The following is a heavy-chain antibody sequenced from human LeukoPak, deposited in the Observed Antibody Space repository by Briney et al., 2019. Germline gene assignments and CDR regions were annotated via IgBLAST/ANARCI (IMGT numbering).Heavy chain of an antibody. CDR1: GGSISSYY. CDR3: ARGWQVMSY. Sequence: SETLSLTCTVSGGSISSYYRSWIRQPPGKGLEWIGYIYYSGSTNYSPSLKSRVTISVDTSKNQFSLKLSSVTAADTAVYYCARGWQVMSYWGQGTLVTVSS. D-gene: IGHD5-24*01. J-gene: IGHJ4*02. CDR2: IYYSGST. V-gene: IGHV4-59*01.